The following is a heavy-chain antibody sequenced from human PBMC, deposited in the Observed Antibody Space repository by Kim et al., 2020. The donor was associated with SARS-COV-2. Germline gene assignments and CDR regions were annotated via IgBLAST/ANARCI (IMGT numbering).Heavy chain of an antibody. CDR3: ARMETSGWFNFDM. J-gene: IGHJ3*02. CDR2: ISHTGNT. Sequence: SETLSLTCTVSGSSIGVGYHWGWVRQSPGRGLEWIGSISHTGNTYYNPSLRSRITISVDTSKQQFSLNVTSVTAADTAMYYCARMETSGWFNFDMWGHG. CDR1: GSSIGVGYH. V-gene: IGHV4-38-2*02. D-gene: IGHD6-13*01.